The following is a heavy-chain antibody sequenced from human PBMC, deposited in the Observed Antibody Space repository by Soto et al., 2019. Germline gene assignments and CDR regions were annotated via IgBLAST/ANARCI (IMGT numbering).Heavy chain of an antibody. V-gene: IGHV1-2*02. J-gene: IGHJ5*02. D-gene: IGHD3-22*01. CDR1: GYTFIGYY. CDR3: ARDVYATYYYDSTGGWFDP. CDR2: MNPRSGDT. Sequence: ASVKVSCKTSGYTFIGYYMHWVREAPGQGLEWMGWMNPRSGDTNYAQKFQGRVTMTRDASFTTAYMELRRLRSDDTAVYYCARDVYATYYYDSTGGWFDPWGQGTLVTVSS.